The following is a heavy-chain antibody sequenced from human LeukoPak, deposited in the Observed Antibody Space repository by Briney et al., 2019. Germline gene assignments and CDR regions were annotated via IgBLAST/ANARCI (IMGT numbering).Heavy chain of an antibody. J-gene: IGHJ4*02. V-gene: IGHV1-18*01. CDR2: ISAYNGNT. CDR1: GYTFTSYG. CDR3: ARDFEEGQSSGCNFDY. D-gene: IGHD6-19*01. Sequence: GASVKVSCKASGYTFTSYGISWVRQAPGQGLERMGWISAYNGNTNYAQKLQGRVTMTTDTSTSTAYMELRSLRSDDTAVYYCARDFEEGQSSGCNFDYWGQGTLVTVSS.